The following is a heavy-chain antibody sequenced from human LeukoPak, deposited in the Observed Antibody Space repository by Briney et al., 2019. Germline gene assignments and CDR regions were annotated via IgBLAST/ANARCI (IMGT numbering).Heavy chain of an antibody. J-gene: IGHJ4*02. CDR2: INPNSGT. CDR3: ARNRWMDY. V-gene: IGHV1-2*02. Sequence: ASVKVSCKASGYTFTDYYMHWVRQAPGQGLEWMGCINPNSGTNYAQKFQGRVTMTRDTSISTAYMELTRLTSDDTAVYCCARNRWMDYRGQGTLVTVSS. D-gene: IGHD1-1*01. CDR1: GYTFTDYY.